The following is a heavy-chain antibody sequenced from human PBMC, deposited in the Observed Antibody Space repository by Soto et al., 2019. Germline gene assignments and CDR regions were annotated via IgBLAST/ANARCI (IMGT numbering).Heavy chain of an antibody. J-gene: IGHJ5*02. D-gene: IGHD3-3*01. CDR3: ARERNYDFWSGYYSRSGVDP. Sequence: SETLSLTCAVYGGSFSGYYWSWIRQPPGKGLEWIGEINHSGSTNYNPSLKSRVTISVDTSKNQFSLKLSSVTAADTAVYYCARERNYDFWSGYYSRSGVDPWGQGTLVTGSS. CDR1: GGSFSGYY. V-gene: IGHV4-34*01. CDR2: INHSGST.